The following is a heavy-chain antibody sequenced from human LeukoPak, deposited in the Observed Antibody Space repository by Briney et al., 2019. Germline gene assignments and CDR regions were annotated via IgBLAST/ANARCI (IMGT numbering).Heavy chain of an antibody. CDR3: ARGALILFFGKLPDY. V-gene: IGHV1-3*01. CDR2: INAANGNT. Sequence: ASVRVSCKASGFSLINYAIHWVRQAPGQRPEWMGWINAANGNTKYSQMFQGRVTITRDTSASTAYVELSGLRFEDTAIYYCARGALILFFGKLPDYWGQGTLVTVSS. D-gene: IGHD3-10*01. J-gene: IGHJ4*02. CDR1: GFSLINYA.